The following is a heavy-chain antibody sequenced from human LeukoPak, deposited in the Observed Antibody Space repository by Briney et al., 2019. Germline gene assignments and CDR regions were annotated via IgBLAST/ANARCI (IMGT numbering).Heavy chain of an antibody. CDR2: INHSGST. J-gene: IGHJ5*02. V-gene: IGHV4-34*01. Sequence: SETLSLTCAVYGGSFSGYYWSWIRQPPGKGLEWIGEINHSGSTNSNPSLKSRVTISVDTSKNQFSLKLSSVTAADTAVYYCARYAAAGSDWFDPWGQGTLVTVSS. CDR1: GGSFSGYY. D-gene: IGHD6-13*01. CDR3: ARYAAAGSDWFDP.